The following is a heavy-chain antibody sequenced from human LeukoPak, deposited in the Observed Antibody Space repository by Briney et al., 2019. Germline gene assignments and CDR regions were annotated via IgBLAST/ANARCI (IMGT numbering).Heavy chain of an antibody. CDR3: AREPNPITMIVGNRHAFDI. J-gene: IGHJ3*02. CDR2: ISGRGGTK. D-gene: IGHD3-22*01. CDR1: GFTFTDYY. V-gene: IGHV3-11*04. Sequence: GGSLRLSCAGSGFTFTDYYMSWIRQAPGKGLEWVSYISGRGGTKCYADSVRGRFTISRDNAKNSLYLQMNSLRAEDTAVYYCAREPNPITMIVGNRHAFDIWGQGTMVTVSS.